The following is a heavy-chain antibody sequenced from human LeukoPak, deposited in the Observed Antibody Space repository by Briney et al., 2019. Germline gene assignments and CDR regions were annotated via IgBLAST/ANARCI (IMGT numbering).Heavy chain of an antibody. CDR3: TTDWELQFY. CDR2: TKSKTDGGTT. Sequence: GGSLRLSCAASGFTFSNAWMSWVRQAPGKGLEWVGRTKSKTDGGTTDYAAPVKGRFTISRDDSKNTLYLQMNSLKTEDTAVYYCTTDWELQFYWGQGTLVTVSS. J-gene: IGHJ4*02. D-gene: IGHD1-26*01. V-gene: IGHV3-15*01. CDR1: GFTFSNAW.